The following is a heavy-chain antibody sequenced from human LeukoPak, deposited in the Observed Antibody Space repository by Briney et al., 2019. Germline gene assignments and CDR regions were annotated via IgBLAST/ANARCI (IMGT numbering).Heavy chain of an antibody. CDR3: ARGGIAARLYYYYGMDV. CDR2: IYHSGST. Sequence: SQTLSLTCTVSGGSISSGDYYWSWIRQPPGKGLEWIGEIYHSGSTNYNPSLKSRVTISVDKSKNQFSLKLSSVTAADTAVYYCARGGIAARLYYYYGMDVWGQGTTVAVSS. D-gene: IGHD6-6*01. CDR1: GGSISSGDYY. V-gene: IGHV4-30-4*01. J-gene: IGHJ6*02.